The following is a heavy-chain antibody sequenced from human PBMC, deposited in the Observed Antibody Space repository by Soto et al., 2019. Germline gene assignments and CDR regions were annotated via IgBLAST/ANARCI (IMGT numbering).Heavy chain of an antibody. CDR3: ARDPPYSSSWDYYFDY. D-gene: IGHD6-13*01. V-gene: IGHV1-2*02. CDR2: INPNSGGT. J-gene: IGHJ4*02. CDR1: GYTFTGYY. Sequence: ASVKVSCKASGYTFTGYYMHWVRQAPGQGLEWMGWINPNSGGTNYAQKFQGRVTMTRDTSISTAYMELSRLRSDDTAVYYCARDPPYSSSWDYYFDYWGQGTPVTVSS.